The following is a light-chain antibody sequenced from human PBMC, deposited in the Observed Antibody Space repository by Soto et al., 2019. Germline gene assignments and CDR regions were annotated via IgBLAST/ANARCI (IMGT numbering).Light chain of an antibody. Sequence: EIVLTQSPGTLSLSPGERATLSRRASQSVSSSYLAWYQQKPGQAPRLLIYGASSSATGIPDRFSGSGSGTDFTLTISRLEPEDFAVYYCQQYGSSLSLTFGGGTKVEIK. V-gene: IGKV3-20*01. CDR3: QQYGSSLSLT. CDR2: GAS. CDR1: QSVSSSY. J-gene: IGKJ4*01.